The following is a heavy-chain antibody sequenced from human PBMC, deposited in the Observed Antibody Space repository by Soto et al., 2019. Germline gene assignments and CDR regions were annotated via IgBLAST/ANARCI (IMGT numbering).Heavy chain of an antibody. CDR1: GFTFSSLA. CDR2: ITGSGGDT. Sequence: PGGSLRLSCVASGFTFSSLAMTWVRQAPGKGLEWVSSITGSGGDTYYAGSVKGRFTISRENAKDSLYLQMNSLRAEDTAVYYCASTNIRNEYSSGWYVRYGMDVWGQGTTVTVSS. J-gene: IGHJ6*02. D-gene: IGHD6-19*01. CDR3: ASTNIRNEYSSGWYVRYGMDV. V-gene: IGHV3-23*01.